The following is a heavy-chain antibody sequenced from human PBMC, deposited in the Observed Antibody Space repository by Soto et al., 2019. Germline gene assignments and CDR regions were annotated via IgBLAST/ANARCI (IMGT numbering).Heavy chain of an antibody. CDR3: VRVVAPPGSPDT. D-gene: IGHD2-15*01. V-gene: IGHV1-69*13. CDR1: GGTFSSYA. J-gene: IGHJ5*02. CDR2: IVPIVDTS. Sequence: GASVKVSCKTSGGTFSSYAISWVRQAPGQGLEWMGGIVPIVDTSTYAQKFQGRVTITADESTSTAYMELSSLRSDDTAIYYCVRVVAPPGSPDTWGKGTLVPVS.